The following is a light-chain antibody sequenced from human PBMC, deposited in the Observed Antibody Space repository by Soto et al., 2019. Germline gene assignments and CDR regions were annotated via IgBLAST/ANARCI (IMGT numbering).Light chain of an antibody. V-gene: IGKV3-15*01. CDR1: ETVSTN. Sequence: DIVLTQSPATLSVSPGERATLSCRATETVSTNLAWFQRQAGQPPRLLLYGSSTSATGVPDRFSGRGSGTEFALIISSLQPEEVAVDYCQQYNNWPPPITFGQGTRLEIK. CDR3: QQYNNWPPPIT. J-gene: IGKJ5*01. CDR2: GSS.